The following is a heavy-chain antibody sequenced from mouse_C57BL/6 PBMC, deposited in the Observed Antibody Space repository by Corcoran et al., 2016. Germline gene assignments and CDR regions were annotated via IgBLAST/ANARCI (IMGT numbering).Heavy chain of an antibody. V-gene: IGHV1-76*01. CDR1: GYTFTDYY. CDR3: ARSGDYDRAYAMDY. CDR2: IYPGSGNT. J-gene: IGHJ4*01. D-gene: IGHD2-4*01. Sequence: QVQLKQSGAELVRPGASVKLSCKASGYTFTDYYINWVKQRPGQGLEWIARIYPGSGNTYYNEKFKGKATLTAEKSSSTAYMQLSSLTSEDSAVYFCARSGDYDRAYAMDYWGQGTSVTVSS.